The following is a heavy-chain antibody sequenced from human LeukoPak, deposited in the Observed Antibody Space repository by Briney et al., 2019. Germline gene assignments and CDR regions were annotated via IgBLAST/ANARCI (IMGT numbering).Heavy chain of an antibody. CDR2: INPNSGGT. Sequence: ASVKVSCKASGYTFTGYYMHWVRQAPGQGLEWMGWINPNSGGTNYAQKFRGRVTMTRDTSISTAYMELSRLRSDDTAGYYCAGHIVVVPAAISEPLDYWGQGTLVTVSS. V-gene: IGHV1-2*02. D-gene: IGHD2-2*01. CDR1: GYTFTGYY. CDR3: AGHIVVVPAAISEPLDY. J-gene: IGHJ4*02.